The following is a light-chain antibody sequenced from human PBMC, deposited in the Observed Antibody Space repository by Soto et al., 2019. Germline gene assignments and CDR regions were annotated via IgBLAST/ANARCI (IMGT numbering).Light chain of an antibody. J-gene: IGLJ1*01. CDR1: SSDVGGYNY. V-gene: IGLV2-14*01. CDR3: SSYTSSSTHYV. CDR2: EVS. Sequence: QSVLTQPASVSGSPGQSITISCTGTSSDVGGYNYVSWYQQYPGNAPKLMIYEVSNRPSGVSNRFSGSKSGNTASLTISGLQAEDEADYYCSSYTSSSTHYVFGTGTKVTVL.